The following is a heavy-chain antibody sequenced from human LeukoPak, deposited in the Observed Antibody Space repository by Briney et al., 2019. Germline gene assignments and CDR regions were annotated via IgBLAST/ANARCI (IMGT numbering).Heavy chain of an antibody. CDR1: GGTFSSYA. V-gene: IGHV1-69*05. D-gene: IGHD6-19*01. CDR2: VIPIFGTA. CDR3: ARDRSGSGWYDY. Sequence: GASVKVSCKASGGTFSSYAISWVRQAPGQGLEWMGGVIPIFGTANYAQKFQGRVTITTDESTSTAYMELSSLRSEDTAVYYCARDRSGSGWYDYWGQGTLVTVSS. J-gene: IGHJ4*02.